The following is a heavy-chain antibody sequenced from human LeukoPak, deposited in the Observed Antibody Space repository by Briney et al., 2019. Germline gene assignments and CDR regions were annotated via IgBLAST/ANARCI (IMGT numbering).Heavy chain of an antibody. V-gene: IGHV4-31*03. CDR2: IYYSGST. Sequence: PSETLSLTCTVSGGSISSGGYYWSWIRQHPGKGLEWIGYIYYSGSTYYNPSLKSRVTISVDTSKNQFSLKLSSVTAADTAVYYCAIIFRGYGEINWGQGTLVTVSS. J-gene: IGHJ4*02. CDR3: AIIFRGYGEIN. D-gene: IGHD4-17*01. CDR1: GGSISSGGYY.